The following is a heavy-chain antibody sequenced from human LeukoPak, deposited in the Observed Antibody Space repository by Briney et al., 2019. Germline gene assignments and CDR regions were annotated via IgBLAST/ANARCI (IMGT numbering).Heavy chain of an antibody. J-gene: IGHJ4*02. CDR3: AKGVRYLDWWILDY. Sequence: PGGSPRLSCAASGFTFSNYAMGWVRQAPGKGLEWVSGISGSDYAYYTDSVKGRFTISRDNSKNTLYLQMNTLRAEDTAVYYCAKGVRYLDWWILDYWGQGTLVPVSS. D-gene: IGHD3-9*01. CDR2: ISGSDYA. CDR1: GFTFSNYA. V-gene: IGHV3-23*01.